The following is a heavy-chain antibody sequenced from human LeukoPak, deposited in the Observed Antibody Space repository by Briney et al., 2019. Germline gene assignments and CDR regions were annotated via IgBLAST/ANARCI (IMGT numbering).Heavy chain of an antibody. CDR2: IHYGGTT. V-gene: IGHV4-39*02. J-gene: IGHJ4*02. Sequence: SETLSLTCTVSGGSIGSGHYWAWIRQPPGKGLEWIGSIHYGGTTHYNPSLQSRVTISADTSKNQFALDLRSVTAADTAVYYCTRDIGDFVSDFWGQGTLVTVSS. D-gene: IGHD2-21*02. CDR3: TRDIGDFVSDF. CDR1: GGSIGSGHY.